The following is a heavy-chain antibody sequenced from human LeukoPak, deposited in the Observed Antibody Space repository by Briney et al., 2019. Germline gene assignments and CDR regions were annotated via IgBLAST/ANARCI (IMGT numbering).Heavy chain of an antibody. CDR2: IRYDGSNK. D-gene: IGHD6-13*01. Sequence: GGSLRLSCAASGFTFRSYGMHWVRQAPGKGLEWVAFIRYDGSNKYYADSVKGRFTISRDNSKNTLYLQMNSLRPEDTAVYYCASPLAAAAPRWGQGTLVTVPS. J-gene: IGHJ1*01. CDR1: GFTFRSYG. V-gene: IGHV3-30*02. CDR3: ASPLAAAAPR.